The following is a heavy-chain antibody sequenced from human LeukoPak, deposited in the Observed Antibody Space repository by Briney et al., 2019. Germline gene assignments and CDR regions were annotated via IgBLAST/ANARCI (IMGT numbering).Heavy chain of an antibody. Sequence: ASVKVSCKASGYTFTSYGISWVRQAPGQGLEWMGWISAYNGNTNYAQKLQGRVTMTTDTSTSTAYMELRSLRSDDTAVYYCARDEGGDLTGTLDYWGQGTLVTVSS. CDR1: GYTFTSYG. V-gene: IGHV1-18*01. D-gene: IGHD1-20*01. CDR2: ISAYNGNT. CDR3: ARDEGGDLTGTLDY. J-gene: IGHJ4*02.